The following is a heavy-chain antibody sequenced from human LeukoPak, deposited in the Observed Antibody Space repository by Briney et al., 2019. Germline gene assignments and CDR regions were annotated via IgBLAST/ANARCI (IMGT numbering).Heavy chain of an antibody. D-gene: IGHD2-15*01. CDR3: ANKVVVAATKGYYGMDV. V-gene: IGHV1-69*13. J-gene: IGHJ6*02. CDR2: IIPIFGTA. CDR1: GGTFSSYA. Sequence: GASVKVSCKASGGTFSSYAISWVRQAPGQGLEWMGGIIPIFGTANYAQKFQGGVTITADESTSTAYMELSSLRSEDTAVYYCANKVVVAATKGYYGMDVWGQGTTVTVSS.